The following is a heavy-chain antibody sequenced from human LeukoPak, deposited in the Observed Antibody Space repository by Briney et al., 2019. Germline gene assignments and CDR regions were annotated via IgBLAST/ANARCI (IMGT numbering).Heavy chain of an antibody. J-gene: IGHJ5*02. CDR1: GFTFSSYG. V-gene: IGHV3-66*03. D-gene: IGHD3/OR15-3a*01. Sequence: GGSLRLSCAASGFTFSSYGMNWVRQAPGKGLEWVGLIRDSGEAFYADFARGRFAISRDESENTLYLQMNSLRVEDTAVYFCARDRAANQDWVELDPGGQGTPVIVSS. CDR3: ARDRAANQDWVELDP. CDR2: IRDSGEA.